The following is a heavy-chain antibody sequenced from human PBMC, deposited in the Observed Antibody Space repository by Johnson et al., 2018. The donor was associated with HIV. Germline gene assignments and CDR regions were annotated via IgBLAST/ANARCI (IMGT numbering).Heavy chain of an antibody. J-gene: IGHJ3*02. CDR3: ARASLYAGGAFDI. Sequence: VQLVESGGGLVKPGGSLRLSCAASGFTFSNAWMSWVRQAPGKGLEWVGRIKRKTDGGTTDYAAPVKGRFTISRDNSKNTLYLQMNSLRAEDTAVYYCARASLYAGGAFDIWGQGTMVTVSS. CDR1: GFTFSNAW. V-gene: IGHV3-15*01. D-gene: IGHD3-16*02. CDR2: IKRKTDGGTT.